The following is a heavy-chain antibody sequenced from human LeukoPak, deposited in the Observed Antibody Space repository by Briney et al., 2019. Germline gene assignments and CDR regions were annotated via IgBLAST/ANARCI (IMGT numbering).Heavy chain of an antibody. CDR3: TRSLGVVIHGGMDV. J-gene: IGHJ6*02. CDR1: GGSISSYH. D-gene: IGHD3-3*01. V-gene: IGHV4-59*01. CDR2: IYYTGST. Sequence: SETLSLTCTVSGGSISSYHWSWIRQPPGKGLEWVGHIYYTGSTNYNPSLKSRVAIPLDTSKEQFSLKLSSVTAADTAVYYCTRSLGVVIHGGMDVWGQGTTVTVSS.